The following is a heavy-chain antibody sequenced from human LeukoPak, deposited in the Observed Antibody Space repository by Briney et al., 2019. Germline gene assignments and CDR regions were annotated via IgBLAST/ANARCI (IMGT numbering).Heavy chain of an antibody. Sequence: GGSLRLSCAASGFTFQNYAMSWVRQAPGKGLEWVSVIYSGGSTYYADSVKGRFTISRDNSKNTLYLQMNSLRAEDTAVYYCATVELWFGEWGGLDYWGQGTLVTVSS. D-gene: IGHD3-10*01. CDR3: ATVELWFGEWGGLDY. J-gene: IGHJ4*02. CDR1: GFTFQNYA. V-gene: IGHV3-53*01. CDR2: IYSGGST.